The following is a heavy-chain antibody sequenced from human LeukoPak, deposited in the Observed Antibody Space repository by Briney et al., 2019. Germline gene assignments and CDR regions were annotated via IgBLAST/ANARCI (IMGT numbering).Heavy chain of an antibody. J-gene: IGHJ6*02. CDR3: SRYCSTYTCPGYYYGMDI. D-gene: IGHD2-2*01. V-gene: IGHV3-23*01. CDR2: ISGSGDAT. CDR1: GFTFSSYA. Sequence: GGSLRLSCAASGFTFSSYAMSWVRQAPGKGLEWVSVISGSGDATYYAESVQGRFTISRDNSKNTLYLRINSLRAGDTALYYCSRYCSTYTCPGYYYGMDIWGQGTAVTVSS.